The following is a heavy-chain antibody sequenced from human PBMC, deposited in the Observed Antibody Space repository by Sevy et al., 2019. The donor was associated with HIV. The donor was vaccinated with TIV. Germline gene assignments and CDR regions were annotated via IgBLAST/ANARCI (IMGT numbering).Heavy chain of an antibody. CDR1: GFTVSSNY. J-gene: IGHJ4*02. CDR2: IYSGGST. CDR3: ARGWDSSGWYDFDY. Sequence: GGSLRLSCAASGFTVSSNYMSWVRLAPGKGLEWVSVIYSGGSTYYADSVKGRFTISRDNSKNTLYLQMNSLRAEDTAVYYCARGWDSSGWYDFDYWGQGTLVTVSS. V-gene: IGHV3-53*01. D-gene: IGHD6-19*01.